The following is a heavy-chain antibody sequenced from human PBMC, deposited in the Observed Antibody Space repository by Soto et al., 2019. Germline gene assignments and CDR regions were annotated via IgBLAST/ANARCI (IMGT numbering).Heavy chain of an antibody. Sequence: ASVKVSCKPSGYPFTDLYIHWVRQAPGLGLEWMGWIDPRSGASRKTQRFQGRFTMTRDTSTNTVYMELSSLRSDDTAVYFCASDNYGPLDYWGQGTLVTVSS. CDR3: ASDNYGPLDY. J-gene: IGHJ4*02. CDR1: GYPFTDLY. CDR2: IDPRSGAS. V-gene: IGHV1-2*02. D-gene: IGHD3-10*01.